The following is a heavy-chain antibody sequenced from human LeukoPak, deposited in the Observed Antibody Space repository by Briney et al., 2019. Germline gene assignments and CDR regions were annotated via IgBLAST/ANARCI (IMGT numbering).Heavy chain of an antibody. V-gene: IGHV5-51*01. CDR1: GYSFTSYW. J-gene: IGHJ4*02. D-gene: IGHD6-19*01. CDR2: IYPGDSDT. CDR3: ARHKPGIAVAGTIGLDY. Sequence: GESLKISCKGSGYSFTSYWIGWVRQMPGKGLEWMGIIYPGDSDTRYSPSFQGQVTISADKSISTAYLQWSSLKASDTAMYYCARHKPGIAVAGTIGLDYWGQGTLVNVSS.